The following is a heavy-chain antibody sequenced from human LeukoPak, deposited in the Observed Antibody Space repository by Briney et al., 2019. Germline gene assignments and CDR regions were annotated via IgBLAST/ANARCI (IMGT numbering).Heavy chain of an antibody. CDR2: INHSGST. D-gene: IGHD3-10*02. V-gene: IGHV4-34*01. CDR3: ARHVSGELVGYYYYYMDV. CDR1: GGSFSGYY. J-gene: IGHJ6*03. Sequence: SETLSLTCAVYGGSFSGYYWSWIRQPPGKGLEWIGEINHSGSTNHNPSLKSRVTISVDTSKNQFSLKLSSVTAADTAVYYCARHVSGELVGYYYYYMDVWGKGTTVTVSS.